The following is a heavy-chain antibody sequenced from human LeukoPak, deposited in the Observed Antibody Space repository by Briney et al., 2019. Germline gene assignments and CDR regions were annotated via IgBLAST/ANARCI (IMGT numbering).Heavy chain of an antibody. CDR1: GGSISSSSYY. J-gene: IGHJ5*02. CDR2: IYYSGST. D-gene: IGHD3-3*01. Sequence: SETLSLTCTVSGGSISSSSYYWGWIRQPPGKGLEWIGSIYYSGSTYYNPSLKSRVTISVDTSKNQFSLKLSSVTAADTAVYYCARSYDFWSGRKGWSDPWGQGTLVTVSS. V-gene: IGHV4-39*01. CDR3: ARSYDFWSGRKGWSDP.